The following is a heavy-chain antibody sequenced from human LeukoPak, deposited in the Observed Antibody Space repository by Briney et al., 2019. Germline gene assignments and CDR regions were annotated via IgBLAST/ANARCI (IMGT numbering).Heavy chain of an antibody. J-gene: IGHJ4*02. D-gene: IGHD3-22*01. CDR1: GFTFSNVW. CDR2: IKTKADGGTI. V-gene: IGHV3-15*01. Sequence: GGSLRLSCAASGFTFSNVWMTWVRQAPAKGVEWVGRIKTKADGGTIDYAVPVKGRFVISRDDSKNTLYVQMNRLETEDTAVYYCTSAIPYYSSAPDYWGQGTLVTVSS. CDR3: TSAIPYYSSAPDY.